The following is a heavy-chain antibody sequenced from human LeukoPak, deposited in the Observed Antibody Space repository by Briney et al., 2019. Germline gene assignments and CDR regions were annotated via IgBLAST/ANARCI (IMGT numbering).Heavy chain of an antibody. CDR1: GYAFTSYG. V-gene: IGHV1-18*04. J-gene: IGHJ4*02. Sequence: GASVKVSCKASGYAFTSYGISWVRQAPGQGLEWMGWISAYNGNTNYAQKLQGRVTMTTDTSTSTAYMELRSLRSEDTAVYYCASSYDCSSTSCYHSFDYWGQGTLVTVSS. D-gene: IGHD2-2*01. CDR3: ASSYDCSSTSCYHSFDY. CDR2: ISAYNGNT.